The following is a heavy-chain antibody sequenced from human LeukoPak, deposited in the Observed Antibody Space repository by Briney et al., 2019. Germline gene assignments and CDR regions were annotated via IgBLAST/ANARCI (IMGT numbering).Heavy chain of an antibody. CDR1: GGTFSSYA. J-gene: IGHJ4*02. CDR3: ARQRLPVAGTPRFDY. Sequence: SVKVSCKASGGTFSSYAISWVRQAPGQGLEWMGRIIPILGIANCAQKFQGRVTITTDESTSTAYMELSSLRSEDTAVCYCARQRLPVAGTPRFDYWGQGTLVTVSS. D-gene: IGHD6-19*01. CDR2: IIPILGIA. V-gene: IGHV1-69*04.